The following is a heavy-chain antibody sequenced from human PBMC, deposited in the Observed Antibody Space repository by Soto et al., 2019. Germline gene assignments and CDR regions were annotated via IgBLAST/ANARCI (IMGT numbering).Heavy chain of an antibody. CDR3: ASLGEWELPRTGFDY. J-gene: IGHJ4*02. D-gene: IGHD1-26*01. CDR1: GGSISSYY. Sequence: SETLSLTCTVSGGSISSYYWSWIRQPPGKGLEWMGYIYYSGSTNYNPSLKSRVTISVDTSKNQFSLKLSSVTAADTAVYYCASLGEWELPRTGFDYWGQGTLVTLSS. CDR2: IYYSGST. V-gene: IGHV4-59*01.